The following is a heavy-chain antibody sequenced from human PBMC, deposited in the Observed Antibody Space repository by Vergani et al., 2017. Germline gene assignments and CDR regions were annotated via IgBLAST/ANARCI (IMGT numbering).Heavy chain of an antibody. J-gene: IGHJ4*02. V-gene: IGHV4-4*09. CDR2: IYNSGST. CDR3: ARLDPLKGKNFDY. Sequence: QVQLQESGPGLVKPSETLSLTCTVSGGSISSYYWSWIRQPPGKGLEWIGYIYNSGSTNYNPSLKSRVTISGDTSKNQFSLKLSSVTAADTAVYYCARLDPLKGKNFDYWGQGTLVTVSS. CDR1: GGSISSYY.